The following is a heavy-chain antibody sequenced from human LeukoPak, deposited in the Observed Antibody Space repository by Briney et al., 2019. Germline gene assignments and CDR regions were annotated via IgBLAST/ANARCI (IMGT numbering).Heavy chain of an antibody. D-gene: IGHD3-10*01. Sequence: SETLSLTCIVSGGSISSYYWSWIRQPPGRGLEWIGYIYYSGSTNYNPSLKSRVTISVDTSKNQFSLKLSSVTAADTAVYYWARDYGSGLMDVWGQGTTVTVSS. CDR3: ARDYGSGLMDV. V-gene: IGHV4-59*01. CDR2: IYYSGST. CDR1: GGSISSYY. J-gene: IGHJ6*02.